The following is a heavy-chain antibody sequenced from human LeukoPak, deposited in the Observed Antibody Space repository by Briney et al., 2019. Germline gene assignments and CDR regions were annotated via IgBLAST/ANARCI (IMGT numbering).Heavy chain of an antibody. CDR2: MNPNSGNT. D-gene: IGHD3-22*01. CDR3: ARGRSITMIVVVIQTTFDY. J-gene: IGHJ4*02. V-gene: IGHV1-8*01. Sequence: ASVKVSCKASGYTFTSYDINWVRQATGQGLEWMGWMNPNSGNTGYAQKFQGRVTMTRNTSISTAYMELSSLRSEDTAVYYCARGRSITMIVVVIQTTFDYWGQGTLVTVSS. CDR1: GYTFTSYD.